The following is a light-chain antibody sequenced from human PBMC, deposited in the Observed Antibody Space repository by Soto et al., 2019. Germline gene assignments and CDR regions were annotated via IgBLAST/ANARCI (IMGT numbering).Light chain of an antibody. V-gene: IGKV1-39*01. CDR3: QQSYTTPRT. CDR2: AAS. CDR1: QRIDSY. J-gene: IGKJ1*01. Sequence: HRTQSLCSLSGSVGVGVGMSCRASQRIDSYLSLYQHKPGKAPKLLIYAASTLQSGIPSRFSGSGSGTDFTLTISGLQSEDSASYFCQQSYTTPRTFGLGTKVDI.